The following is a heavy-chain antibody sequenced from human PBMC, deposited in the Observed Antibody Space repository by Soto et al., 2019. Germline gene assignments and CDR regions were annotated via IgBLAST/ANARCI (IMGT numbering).Heavy chain of an antibody. CDR3: ARGRYCSSTSCQNYFYYYGMDV. CDR2: VNPSGGDT. J-gene: IGHJ6*02. CDR1: GFAFITYY. V-gene: IGHV1-46*01. Sequence: QVQGEQSGSEVKKPGASVKISCKASGFAFITYYMHWVRQAPGQGLEWVGTVNPSGGDTSYAQKFQGRVTMTRDTSTNSLYMEISNLRSEDTAVYYCARGRYCSSTSCQNYFYYYGMDVWDQGTTVTVSS. D-gene: IGHD2-2*01.